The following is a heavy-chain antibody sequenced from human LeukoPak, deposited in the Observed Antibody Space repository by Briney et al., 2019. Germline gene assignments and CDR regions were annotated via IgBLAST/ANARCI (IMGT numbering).Heavy chain of an antibody. CDR3: AKNRDSSAYYHDAFDI. Sequence: GGSLRLSCAASGFTFSSYAMSWVRQAPGKGLEWVSVIGDSGGSTYYADSVKGRFTISRDNFKNTLYLQMNSLRAEDTAIYYCAKNRDSSAYYHDAFDIWGQGTMVTVSS. D-gene: IGHD3-22*01. V-gene: IGHV3-23*01. J-gene: IGHJ3*02. CDR1: GFTFSSYA. CDR2: IGDSGGST.